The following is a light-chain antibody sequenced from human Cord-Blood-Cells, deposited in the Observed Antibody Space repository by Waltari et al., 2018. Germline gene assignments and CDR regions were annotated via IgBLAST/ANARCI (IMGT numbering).Light chain of an antibody. CDR1: SSDVGGYNY. CDR2: EVS. J-gene: IGLJ2*01. CDR3: SSYAGSNNLV. V-gene: IGLV2-8*01. Sequence: QSALTQPPSASGSPGQSVTISCTGTSSDVGGYNYVSWYQQHPGKAPKLMIYEVSKGPSGVPDRFAGSKSGNTASLTVSGLQAEDEADDYCSSYAGSNNLVFGGGTKLTVL.